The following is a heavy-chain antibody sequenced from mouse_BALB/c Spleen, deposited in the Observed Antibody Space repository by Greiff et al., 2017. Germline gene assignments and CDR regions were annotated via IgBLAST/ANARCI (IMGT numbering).Heavy chain of an antibody. CDR2: IYPGDGDT. CDR1: GYAFSSYW. CDR3: ARSRVQGFAY. Sequence: VQLQQSGAELVRPGSSVKISCKASGYAFSSYWMNWVKQRPGQGLEWIGQIYPGDGDTNYNGKFKGKATLTADKSSSTAYMQLSSLTSEDSAVYFCARSRVQGFAYWGQGTLVTVSA. J-gene: IGHJ3*01. V-gene: IGHV1-80*01. D-gene: IGHD2-14*01.